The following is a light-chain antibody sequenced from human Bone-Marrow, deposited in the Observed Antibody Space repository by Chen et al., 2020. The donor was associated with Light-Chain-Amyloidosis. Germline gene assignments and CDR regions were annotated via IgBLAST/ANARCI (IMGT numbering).Light chain of an antibody. CDR1: QSISSW. CDR3: HHRT. V-gene: IGKV1-5*03. Sequence: DIQMTQSPSTLSASVGDRVTITCRASQSISSWLAWYQQKPGKAPKLLSYKASSLESGVPSRFSGSGSVTEFTLTIRSLQPDELETYYCHHRTFRQGTKVEIK. CDR2: KAS. J-gene: IGKJ1*01.